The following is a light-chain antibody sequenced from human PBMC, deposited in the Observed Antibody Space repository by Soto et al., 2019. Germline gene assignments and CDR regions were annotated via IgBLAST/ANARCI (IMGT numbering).Light chain of an antibody. V-gene: IGKV1-5*03. J-gene: IGKJ5*01. CDR2: NAS. CDR1: QSISGW. Sequence: IQMTQSPSTLSASVGDRVTITCRASQSISGWLAWYQQKPGKAPKLLIYNASSLQTGVPSRFSGSASGTEFTLTISSLHPYDFSTYYCQLYNSYPITFGQVTRLGIK. CDR3: QLYNSYPIT.